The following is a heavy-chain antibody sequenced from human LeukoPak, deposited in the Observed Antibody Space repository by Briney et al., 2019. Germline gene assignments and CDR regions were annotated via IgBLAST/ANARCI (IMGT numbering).Heavy chain of an antibody. D-gene: IGHD6-19*01. CDR2: FDPEDGET. CDR1: GYTLTELS. Sequence: GASVKVPCKVSGYTLTELSMHWVRQAPGKGLEWMGGFDPEDGETIYAQKVQGRVTMTEDTSTDTAYMELSSLRSEDTAVYYCATGYRQWLPAPFDYWGQGTLVTVSS. J-gene: IGHJ4*02. CDR3: ATGYRQWLPAPFDY. V-gene: IGHV1-24*01.